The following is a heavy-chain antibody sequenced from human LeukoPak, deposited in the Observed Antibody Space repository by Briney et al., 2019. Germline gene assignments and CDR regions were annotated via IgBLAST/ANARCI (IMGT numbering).Heavy chain of an antibody. CDR1: GYTFTGYY. V-gene: IGHV1-2*02. J-gene: IGHJ5*02. D-gene: IGHD2-2*01. CDR2: INPNSGGT. Sequence: ASVKVSCKASGYTFTGYYMHWVRQAPGQGLEWMGWINPNSGGTNYAQKFQGRVTMTRDTSISTAYMELSRLRSDDTAVYYCAREYCSGTSSVCPFDPWGQGTLVTVSS. CDR3: AREYCSGTSSVCPFDP.